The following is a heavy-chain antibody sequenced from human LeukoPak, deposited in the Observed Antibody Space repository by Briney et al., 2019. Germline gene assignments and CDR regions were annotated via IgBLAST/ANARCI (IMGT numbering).Heavy chain of an antibody. CDR3: VPRGDGGFDY. D-gene: IGHD3-16*01. V-gene: IGHV1-2*06. CDR1: GYTFTSYD. CDR2: MNPNSGDT. J-gene: IGHJ4*02. Sequence: ASVKVSCKASGYTFTSYDINWVRQATGQGLEWLGRMNPNSGDTNYPQNFQGRVIMTRDTSISTAYMELSSLRSDDTAVYYCVPRGDGGFDYWGQRTLVIVSS.